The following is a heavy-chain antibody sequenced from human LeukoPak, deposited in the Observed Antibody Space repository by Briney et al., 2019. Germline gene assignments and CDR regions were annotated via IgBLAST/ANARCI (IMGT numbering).Heavy chain of an antibody. CDR3: TTDPVTMVRGATMDV. V-gene: IGHV3-15*01. Sequence: RGSLRLSCAASGFTFSNAWMSWVRQAPGKGLEWVGRIKSKTDGGTTDYAAPVKGRFTISRDDSKNTLYLQMNSLKTEDTAVYYRTTDPVTMVRGATMDVWGQGTTVTVSS. CDR1: GFTFSNAW. CDR2: IKSKTDGGTT. J-gene: IGHJ6*02. D-gene: IGHD3-10*01.